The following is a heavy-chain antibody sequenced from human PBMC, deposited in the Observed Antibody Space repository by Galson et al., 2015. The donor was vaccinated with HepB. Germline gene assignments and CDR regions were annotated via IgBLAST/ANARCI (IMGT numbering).Heavy chain of an antibody. J-gene: IGHJ6*02. CDR2: IYYSGST. D-gene: IGHD2-2*01. Sequence: TLSLTCTVSGGSISSGDYYWSWIRQPPGKGLEWIGYIYYSGSTYYNPSLKSRVTISVDTSKNQFSLKLSSVTAADTAVYYCAKCIVVVPAAILYGMDVWGQGTTVTVSS. CDR3: AKCIVVVPAAILYGMDV. V-gene: IGHV4-30-4*01. CDR1: GGSISSGDYY.